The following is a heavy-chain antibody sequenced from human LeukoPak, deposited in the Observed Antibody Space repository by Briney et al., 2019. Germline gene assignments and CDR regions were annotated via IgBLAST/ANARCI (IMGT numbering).Heavy chain of an antibody. D-gene: IGHD3-3*01. Sequence: GGSLRLSCAASGFTFSYYSMTWVRQAPGKGLEWVSYIDSSSATTYYADSVKGRFIISRDNAKNSLFLQIDSLRAEDTAVYYCAGSTVWSGIFQYWGQGTLVTVSS. CDR3: AGSTVWSGIFQY. CDR2: IDSSSATT. CDR1: GFTFSYYS. J-gene: IGHJ1*01. V-gene: IGHV3-48*01.